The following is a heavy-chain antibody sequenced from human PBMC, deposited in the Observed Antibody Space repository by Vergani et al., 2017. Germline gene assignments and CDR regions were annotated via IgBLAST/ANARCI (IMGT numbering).Heavy chain of an antibody. CDR2: IFFTGVT. Sequence: QVQLQESGPGLVKPSETLSLNRVVSGVSVNRGYYYWGWNRQSPGKGLEWIGYIFFTGVTYYNPSLKSRFTLSIDTSNNQFSLRLSSVTAADTAVYYCARVVASGDTYFDFWGQGTLVTVSS. D-gene: IGHD1-26*01. J-gene: IGHJ4*02. V-gene: IGHV4-30-4*08. CDR3: ARVVASGDTYFDF. CDR1: GVSVNRGYYY.